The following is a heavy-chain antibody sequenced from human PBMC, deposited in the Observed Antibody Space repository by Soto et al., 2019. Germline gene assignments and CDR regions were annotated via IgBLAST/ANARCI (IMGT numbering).Heavy chain of an antibody. CDR2: ISYDGSNK. CDR1: GFTFSSYG. J-gene: IGHJ4*02. CDR3: AKDPVATYYFDY. V-gene: IGHV3-30*18. D-gene: IGHD2-15*01. Sequence: GGSLRLSCAASGFTFSSYGMHWVRQAPGKGLEWVAVISYDGSNKYYADSVKGRFTISRDNSKNTLYLQMNSLRAEDTAVYYCAKDPVATYYFDYWGQGTLVTVSS.